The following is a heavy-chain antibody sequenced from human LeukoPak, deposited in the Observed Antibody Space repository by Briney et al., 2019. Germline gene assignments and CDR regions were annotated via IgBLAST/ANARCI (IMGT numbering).Heavy chain of an antibody. Sequence: GRSLRLSCAASGFTFSNYGIHWVRQAPGKGLEWVAVIRPDGINKYYVDSVKGRFTISRDNSKNTLYLQMNSLRADDTAVYYCARSTYSSSSYYFDYWGQGSLVTVSS. D-gene: IGHD6-13*01. V-gene: IGHV3-33*01. CDR2: IRPDGINK. CDR1: GFTFSNYG. CDR3: ARSTYSSSSYYFDY. J-gene: IGHJ4*02.